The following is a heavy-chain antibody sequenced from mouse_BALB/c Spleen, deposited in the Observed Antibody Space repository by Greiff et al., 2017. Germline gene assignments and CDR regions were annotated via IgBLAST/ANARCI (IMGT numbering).Heavy chain of an antibody. D-gene: IGHD1-1*01. CDR1: GFNIKDYY. CDR3: NAVYANFDY. CDR2: IDPENGDT. J-gene: IGHJ2*01. Sequence: EAQLQQSGAELVRSGASVKLSCTASGFNIKDYYMHWVKQRPEQGLEWIGWIDPENGDTEYAPKFQGKATMTADTSSNTAYLQLSSLTSEDTAVYYCNAVYANFDYWGQGTTLTVSS. V-gene: IGHV14-4*02.